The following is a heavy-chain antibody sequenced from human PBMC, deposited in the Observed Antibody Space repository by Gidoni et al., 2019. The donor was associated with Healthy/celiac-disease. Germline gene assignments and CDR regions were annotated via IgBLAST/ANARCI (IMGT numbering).Heavy chain of an antibody. J-gene: IGHJ4*02. CDR3: ARDFGGYSYGAIDY. V-gene: IGHV4-39*07. CDR1: GGLISSSSYY. D-gene: IGHD5-18*01. Sequence: QLQLQESGPGLVKPSETLSLTCTVPGGLISSSSYYWGWIRQPPGKGLEWIGSIYYSGSTYYNPSLKSRVTISVDTSKNQFSLKLSSVTAADTAVYYCARDFGGYSYGAIDYWGQGTLVTVSS. CDR2: IYYSGST.